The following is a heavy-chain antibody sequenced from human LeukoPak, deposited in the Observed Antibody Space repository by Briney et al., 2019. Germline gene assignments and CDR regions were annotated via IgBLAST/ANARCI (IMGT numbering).Heavy chain of an antibody. CDR2: ISSNGGST. Sequence: GGSLRLSRSASGFTLSRYGMHWVRQAPGKGLEYVSGISSNGGSTNYADSVKGRFTISRDNSKNTLHLQMSSLRAEDTAVYYCVKGYCSSISCSLIDYGGQGTLVTVSS. CDR1: GFTLSRYG. CDR3: VKGYCSSISCSLIDY. J-gene: IGHJ4*02. D-gene: IGHD2-2*01. V-gene: IGHV3-64D*06.